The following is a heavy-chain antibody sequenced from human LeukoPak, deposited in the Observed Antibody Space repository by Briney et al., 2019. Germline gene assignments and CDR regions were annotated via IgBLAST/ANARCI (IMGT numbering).Heavy chain of an antibody. CDR2: IRSKAYGGTT. CDR3: TRTPKYSSGWKDGLDY. J-gene: IGHJ4*02. V-gene: IGHV3-49*04. CDR1: GFTFGDYA. Sequence: PGGSLRLSCTASGFTFGDYAMSWVRQAPGKGLEWVGFIRSKAYGGTTEYAASVKGRFTISRDDSKSIAYLQMNSLKTEDTAVYYCTRTPKYSSGWKDGLDYWGQGTLVTVSS. D-gene: IGHD6-19*01.